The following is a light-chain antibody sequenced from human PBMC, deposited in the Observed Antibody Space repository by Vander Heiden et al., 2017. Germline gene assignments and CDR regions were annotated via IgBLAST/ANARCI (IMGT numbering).Light chain of an antibody. V-gene: IGLV3-1*01. CDR1: KLGDKY. Sequence: SYEFTQSPSVSVSPGQTTTITCSGDKLGDKYVSWYQKKPGQSPVLLIYQDKNRPSGIPERFSASNSGNTATLTISGSQAIDEADYYCLTWDTSTAVFGGGTKLTVL. CDR2: QDK. CDR3: LTWDTSTAV. J-gene: IGLJ2*01.